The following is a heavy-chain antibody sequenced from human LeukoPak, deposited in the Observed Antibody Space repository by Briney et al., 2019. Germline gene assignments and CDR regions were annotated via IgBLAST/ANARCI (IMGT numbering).Heavy chain of an antibody. J-gene: IGHJ4*02. CDR2: IQKKTEGGTT. V-gene: IGHV3-15*01. CDR1: GFTFSNAW. CDR3: TSRVVTTNDY. D-gene: IGHD2-21*02. Sequence: GGSLRLSCAASGFTFSNAWMNWVRQAPGEGLEWVGRIQKKTEGGTTEYAAPVKGRFIISRDDSKNMLYLQMNSLKTDDTAVYYCTSRVVTTNDYWGQGTLVTVSS.